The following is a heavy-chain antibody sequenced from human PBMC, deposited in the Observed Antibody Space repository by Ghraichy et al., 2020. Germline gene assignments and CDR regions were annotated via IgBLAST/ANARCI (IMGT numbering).Heavy chain of an antibody. J-gene: IGHJ5*02. V-gene: IGHV4-61*01. Sequence: ESLNISCTVSGGSVSSDSYYWSWIRQPPGKGLEWIGYIHYTVSTNYNPSLNGRVTMSLDTSKNQFSLKVTSVTAADTAVYYCAREKLYSNGDNWFDPWGQGTLVTVSS. CDR2: IHYTVST. D-gene: IGHD6-19*01. CDR3: AREKLYSNGDNWFDP. CDR1: GGSVSSDSYY.